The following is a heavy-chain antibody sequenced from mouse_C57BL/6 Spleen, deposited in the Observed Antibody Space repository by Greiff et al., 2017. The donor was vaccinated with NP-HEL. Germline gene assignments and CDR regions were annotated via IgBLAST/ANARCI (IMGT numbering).Heavy chain of an antibody. CDR2: IHPNSGST. CDR3: AREYDEGAWFAY. J-gene: IGHJ3*01. Sequence: QVQLQQPGAELVKPGASVKLSCKASGYTFTSYWMHWVKQRPGQGLEWIGMIHPNSGSTNYNEKFKSKATLTVDKSSSTAYMQLSSLTSEDSAVYYCAREYDEGAWFAYWGQGTLVTVAA. D-gene: IGHD2-12*01. CDR1: GYTFTSYW. V-gene: IGHV1-64*01.